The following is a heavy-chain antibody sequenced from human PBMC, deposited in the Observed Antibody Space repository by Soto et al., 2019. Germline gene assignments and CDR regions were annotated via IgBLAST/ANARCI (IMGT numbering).Heavy chain of an antibody. CDR1: GYNFAGYW. CDR3: AGGGVSTRSFDY. Sequence: GESLKISCKGSGYNFAGYWIAWVRQMPGKGLALMGIIYPSDSDTRYRPSFQGQVTISADKSISSAYLQWSSLRASDTAMYYCAGGGVSTRSFDYWGQGTPVTVSS. V-gene: IGHV5-51*01. J-gene: IGHJ4*02. D-gene: IGHD3-3*01. CDR2: IYPSDSDT.